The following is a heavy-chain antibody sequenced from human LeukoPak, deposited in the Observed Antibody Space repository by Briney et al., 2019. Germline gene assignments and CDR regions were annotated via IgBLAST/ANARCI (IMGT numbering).Heavy chain of an antibody. Sequence: SVKVSCKASGGTFSSYAISWVRQAPGQGLEWMGRIIPIRGIANYAQKFQGRVTITADKSTSTAYMELSSLRSEDTAVYYCARDIGAAGLIDAFDIWGQGTMVTVSS. J-gene: IGHJ3*02. CDR3: ARDIGAAGLIDAFDI. CDR2: IIPIRGIA. CDR1: GGTFSSYA. D-gene: IGHD6-13*01. V-gene: IGHV1-69*04.